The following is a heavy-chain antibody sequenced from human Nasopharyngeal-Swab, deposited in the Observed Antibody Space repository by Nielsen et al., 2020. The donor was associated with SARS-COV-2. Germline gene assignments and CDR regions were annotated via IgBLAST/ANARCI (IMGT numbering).Heavy chain of an antibody. V-gene: IGHV4-34*01. J-gene: IGHJ6*02. CDR3: ARSDYFDINVFQPAGGYGLDV. CDR2: IKHMGTT. D-gene: IGHD3-22*01. CDR1: GGSFSGYY. Sequence: SETLSLTCAVYGGSFSGYYWNWIRQSPGKGLEWIGEIKHMGTTKYNPSLKSRVTFLVNTSQKQLSLRLTSVTAADTAIYFCARSDYFDINVFQPAGGYGLDVWGQGTTVIVSS.